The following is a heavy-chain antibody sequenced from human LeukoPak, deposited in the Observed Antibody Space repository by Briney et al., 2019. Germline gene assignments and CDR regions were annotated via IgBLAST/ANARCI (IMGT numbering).Heavy chain of an antibody. D-gene: IGHD5-18*01. CDR2: ISYDGSNK. CDR1: GFTFSSYG. V-gene: IGHV3-30*18. J-gene: IGHJ4*02. CDR3: AKAAVMKRDTAMVDY. Sequence: GGSLRLSCAASGFTFSSYGMHWVRQAPGKGLEWVAVISYDGSNKYYADSVKGRFTISRDNSKNTLYLQMNSLRAEDTAVYYCAKAAVMKRDTAMVDYWGQGTLVTVSS.